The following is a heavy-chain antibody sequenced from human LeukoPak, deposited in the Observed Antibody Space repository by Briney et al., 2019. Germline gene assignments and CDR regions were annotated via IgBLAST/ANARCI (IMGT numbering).Heavy chain of an antibody. CDR2: ISSSSSYT. D-gene: IGHD4-23*01. V-gene: IGHV3-11*06. CDR1: GFTFSDYY. J-gene: IGHJ3*02. CDR3: ARHRQVATVVSRGAFDI. Sequence: GGSLGLSCAASGFTFSDYYMSWIRQAPGKGLEWVSYISSSSSYTNYADSVKGRFTISRDNAKNSLYLQVNSLRAEDTAVYYCARHRQVATVVSRGAFDIWGQGTMVSVSS.